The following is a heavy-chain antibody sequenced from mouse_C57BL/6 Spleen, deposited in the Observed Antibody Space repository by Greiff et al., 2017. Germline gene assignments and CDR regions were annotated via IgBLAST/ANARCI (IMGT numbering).Heavy chain of an antibody. CDR2: ISNGGGST. CDR3: ARRGLPSYYYAMDY. Sequence: EVQLVESGGGLVQPGGSLKLSCAASGFTFSDYYMYWVRQTPEKRLEWVAYISNGGGSTYYPDTVKGRFTISRDNAKNTLYLQMSRLKSEDTAMYYCARRGLPSYYYAMDYWGQGTSVTVSS. J-gene: IGHJ4*01. CDR1: GFTFSDYY. D-gene: IGHD2-2*01. V-gene: IGHV5-12*01.